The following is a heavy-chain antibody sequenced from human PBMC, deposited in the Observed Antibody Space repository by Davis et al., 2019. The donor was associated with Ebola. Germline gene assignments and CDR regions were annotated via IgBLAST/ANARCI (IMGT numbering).Heavy chain of an antibody. V-gene: IGHV1-69*04. CDR2: IIPILGIA. J-gene: IGHJ6*02. CDR3: ARGSDFWSGYSRYYGMDV. CDR1: GYTFTSYY. D-gene: IGHD3-3*01. Sequence: SVKVSCKASGYTFTSYYMHWVRQAPGQGLEWMGRIIPILGIANYAQKFQGRVTITADESTSTAYMELSSLRSEDTAVYYCARGSDFWSGYSRYYGMDVWGQGTTVTVSS.